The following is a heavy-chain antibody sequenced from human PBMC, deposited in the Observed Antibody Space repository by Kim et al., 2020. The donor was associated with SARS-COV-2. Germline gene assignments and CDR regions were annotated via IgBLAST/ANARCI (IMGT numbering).Heavy chain of an antibody. CDR3: ARTIVPWVIGTLDI. CDR1: GFTVSGYY. V-gene: IGHV3-53*04. J-gene: IGHJ3*02. CDR2: IYSGGSP. Sequence: GGSLRLSCAASGFTVSGYYMRWVRQAPGKGLEWVAVIYSGGSPYYADSVMDRFTISSHNSKNTLYLQLISRRTADTAAYYCARTIVPWVIGTLDILAPG. D-gene: IGHD3-10*01.